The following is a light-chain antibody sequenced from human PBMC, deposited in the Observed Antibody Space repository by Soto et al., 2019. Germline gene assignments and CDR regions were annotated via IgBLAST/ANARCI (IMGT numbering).Light chain of an antibody. CDR1: NIGDKR. CDR3: QVWDIMTDNYV. Sequence: SYELTQPPSVSVAPEKTATITCGGNNIGDKRVHWYRQKPGQAPVLLIYDDSDRPSGIPERFSGSNSGNTATLTISRVEAGDEADYYCQVWDIMTDNYVFGGGTKLTVL. J-gene: IGLJ1*01. V-gene: IGLV3-21*04. CDR2: DDS.